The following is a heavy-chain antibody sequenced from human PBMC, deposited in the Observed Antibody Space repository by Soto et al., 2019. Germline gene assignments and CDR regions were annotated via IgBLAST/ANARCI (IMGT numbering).Heavy chain of an antibody. CDR1: GFSFSSYS. CDR3: ARSGPWSGYSGYYYYMDV. Sequence: GGPLRLSCAASGFSFSSYSMNWVRQAPGKGLEWVSSISSSSSYIYYADSVKGRFTISRDNAKNSLYLQMNSLRAEDTAVYYCARSGPWSGYSGYYYYMDVWGKGTTVTVSS. CDR2: ISSSSSYI. J-gene: IGHJ6*03. D-gene: IGHD3-3*01. V-gene: IGHV3-21*01.